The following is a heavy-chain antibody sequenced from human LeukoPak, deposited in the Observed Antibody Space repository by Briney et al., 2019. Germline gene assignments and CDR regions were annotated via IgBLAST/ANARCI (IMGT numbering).Heavy chain of an antibody. CDR3: APRPDYYGSGSIGY. CDR2: ISSSSSTI. Sequence: GGSLRLSCAASGFTFSSYSMNWVRQAPGKGLEWVSYISSSSSTIYYADSVKGRFTISRDNAKNSLYLQMNSLRAEDTAVYYCAPRPDYYGSGSIGYWGQGTLVTVSS. J-gene: IGHJ4*02. V-gene: IGHV3-48*04. D-gene: IGHD3-10*01. CDR1: GFTFSSYS.